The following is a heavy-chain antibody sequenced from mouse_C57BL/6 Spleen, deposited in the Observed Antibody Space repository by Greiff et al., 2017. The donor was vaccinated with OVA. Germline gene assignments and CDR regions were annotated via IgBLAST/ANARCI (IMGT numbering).Heavy chain of an antibody. V-gene: IGHV1-26*01. D-gene: IGHD2-4*01. CDR1: GYTFTDYY. J-gene: IGHJ2*01. CDR3: ARVDYDYDGTGFDY. CDR2: INPNNGGT. Sequence: VQLQQSGPELVKPGASVKISCKASGYTFTDYYMNWVKQSHGKSLEWIGDINPNNGGTSYNQKFKGKATLTVDKSSSTAYMELRSLTSEDSAVYYCARVDYDYDGTGFDYWGQGTTLTVSS.